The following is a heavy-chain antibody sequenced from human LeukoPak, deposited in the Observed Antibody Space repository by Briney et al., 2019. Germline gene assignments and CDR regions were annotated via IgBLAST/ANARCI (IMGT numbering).Heavy chain of an antibody. Sequence: AAVKVSCKASGYTFTTYDINWVRQVTGQGLEWMGWMTPTSGNTGYAQKFQGRVTLTRNTSTNTAYMELSSLRSDDTAVYYCARNPYRSGAMDVWGQGTTVTVSS. CDR2: MTPTSGNT. CDR3: ARNPYRSGAMDV. CDR1: GYTFTTYD. V-gene: IGHV1-8*02. D-gene: IGHD3-10*01. J-gene: IGHJ6*02.